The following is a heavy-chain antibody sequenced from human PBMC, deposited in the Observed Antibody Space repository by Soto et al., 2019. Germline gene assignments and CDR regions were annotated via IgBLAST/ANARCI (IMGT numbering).Heavy chain of an antibody. J-gene: IGHJ4*02. Sequence: GASVKVSCKASGGTFSSYTISWVRQAPGQGLEWMGRIIPILGIANYAQKFQGRVTITADKSTSTAYMELSSLRSEDTAVYYCARLTDIVVVPAATWGQGTLVTVSS. CDR2: IIPILGIA. CDR1: GGTFSSYT. CDR3: ARLTDIVVVPAAT. D-gene: IGHD2-2*01. V-gene: IGHV1-69*02.